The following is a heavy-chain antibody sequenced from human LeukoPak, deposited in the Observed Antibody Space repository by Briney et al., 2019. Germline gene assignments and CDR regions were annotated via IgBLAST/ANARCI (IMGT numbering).Heavy chain of an antibody. CDR1: GGSISSYY. V-gene: IGHV4-4*07. CDR2: IYTSGST. Sequence: SETLSLTCTVSGGSISSYYWSWIRQPAGKGLEWIGRIYTSGSTNYNPSLKSRVTMSVDTSKNQFSLKLSSVTAADTAVYYCARDDVDCSGGSCYNWFDPWGQGTLVTVSS. J-gene: IGHJ5*02. CDR3: ARDDVDCSGGSCYNWFDP. D-gene: IGHD2-15*01.